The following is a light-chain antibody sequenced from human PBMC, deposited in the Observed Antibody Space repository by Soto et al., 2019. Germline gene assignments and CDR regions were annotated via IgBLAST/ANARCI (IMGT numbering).Light chain of an antibody. V-gene: IGKV3-20*01. CDR3: RQDYSTLRT. Sequence: ETELPHSRCTLSGARGGRSTLSCLASQSVSSSYLAWYQQKPGQAPRLLIYGASSRATGIPDRFSGSGSGTDFSLTIIRRLHNDVFVYYSRQDYSTLRTFGQGPKVDIK. J-gene: IGKJ1*01. CDR2: GAS. CDR1: QSVSSSY.